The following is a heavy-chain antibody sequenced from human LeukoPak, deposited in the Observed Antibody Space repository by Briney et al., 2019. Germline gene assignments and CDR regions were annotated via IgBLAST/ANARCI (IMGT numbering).Heavy chain of an antibody. D-gene: IGHD3-10*01. V-gene: IGHV3-30*11. CDR1: GFTFSSYA. Sequence: GRSLRLSCAASGFTFSSYAMHWVRQAPGKGLEWVAVISYDGSNKYSADSVKGPFTISRDNSKDTLYLQMNSLRAEDTAVYYCARDGPGWPGRGYFDYWGQGTLVTVSS. J-gene: IGHJ4*02. CDR2: ISYDGSNK. CDR3: ARDGPGWPGRGYFDY.